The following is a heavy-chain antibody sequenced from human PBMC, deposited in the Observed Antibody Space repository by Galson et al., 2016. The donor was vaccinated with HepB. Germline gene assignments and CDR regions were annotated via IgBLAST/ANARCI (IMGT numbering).Heavy chain of an antibody. Sequence: VKPTQTLTLTCNFSGFTLSTSGVGVGWIRQPPGKALEWLALIFWNDDKRYSPSLKSRLTITKDTSKNQVVLTMTNIDPVDTATYFCARVLSVSDFYGVDVWGQGTTVAVSS. J-gene: IGHJ6*02. D-gene: IGHD3-16*02. CDR1: GFTLSTSGVG. V-gene: IGHV2-5*01. CDR2: IFWNDDK. CDR3: ARVLSVSDFYGVDV.